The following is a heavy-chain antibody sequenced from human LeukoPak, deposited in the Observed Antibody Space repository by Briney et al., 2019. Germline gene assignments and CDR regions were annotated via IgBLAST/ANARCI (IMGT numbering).Heavy chain of an antibody. V-gene: IGHV1-18*01. J-gene: IGHJ6*03. D-gene: IGHD2-2*01. CDR3: ARDIVVVPAAIPYYYYYYMDV. CDR2: MNPNSGNT. CDR1: GYTFTSYG. Sequence: ASVKVSCKASGYTFTSYGISWVRQAPGQGLEWMGWMNPNSGNTGYAQKLQGRVTMTTDTSTSTAYMELRSLRSDDTAVYYCARDIVVVPAAIPYYYYYYMDVWGKGTTVTVSS.